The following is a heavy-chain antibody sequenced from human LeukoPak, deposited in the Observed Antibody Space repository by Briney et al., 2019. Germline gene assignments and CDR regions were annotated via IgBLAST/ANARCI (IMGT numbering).Heavy chain of an antibody. CDR2: INPSGGST. CDR1: GYTFTTWY. CDR3: VRNVGSGFDY. D-gene: IGHD1-1*01. Sequence: EASVKVSCKPFGYTFTTWYIHWVRQAPGQGLEWMGMINPSGGSTSFAQKFQGRVAMTSDTSTTTVYMDVSSLRSEDTAVYYCVRNVGSGFDYWGQGTLVTVSS. J-gene: IGHJ4*02. V-gene: IGHV1-46*01.